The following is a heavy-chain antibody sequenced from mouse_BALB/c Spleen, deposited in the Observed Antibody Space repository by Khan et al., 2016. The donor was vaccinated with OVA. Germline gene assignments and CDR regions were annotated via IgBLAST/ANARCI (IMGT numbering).Heavy chain of an antibody. CDR1: GYTFTNYW. J-gene: IGHJ3*01. D-gene: IGHD2-1*01. Sequence: QVQLQQSEAELVKPGASVKLSCKTSGYTFTNYWIQWIKQRPGQGLEWIGEIFPGTGTTYYNENFKGKATLTIDTSSTPAYMQLSSLTSEDSAVYFCARGYFGNYELAYWSQGTLVTVAA. CDR3: ARGYFGNYELAY. CDR2: IFPGTGTT. V-gene: IGHV1S132*01.